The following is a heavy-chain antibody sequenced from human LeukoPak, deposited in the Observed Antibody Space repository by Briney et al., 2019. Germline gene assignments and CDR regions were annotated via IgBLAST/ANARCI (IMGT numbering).Heavy chain of an antibody. CDR1: GGTFSSYA. J-gene: IGHJ6*03. Sequence: GSSVKVSCKASGGTFSSYAISWVRQAPGQGLEWMGGIIPIFGTANYAQKFQGRVTITADESTSTAYMELSSLRSEDTAVYYCAREVVVTLPSYLVVLTNPRQYYYYMDAWGKGTTVTVSS. D-gene: IGHD2-15*01. V-gene: IGHV1-69*01. CDR2: IIPIFGTA. CDR3: AREVVVTLPSYLVVLTNPRQYYYYMDA.